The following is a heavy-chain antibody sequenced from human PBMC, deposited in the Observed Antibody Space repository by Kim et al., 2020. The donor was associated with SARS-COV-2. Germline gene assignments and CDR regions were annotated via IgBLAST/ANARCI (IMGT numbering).Heavy chain of an antibody. CDR2: ISSSSSYI. CDR3: ARGTGFGGFRNDY. CDR1: GFTFSSYS. Sequence: GGSLRLSCAASGFTFSSYSMNWVRQAPGKGLEWVSSISSSSSYIYYADSVKGRFTISRDNAKNSLYLQMNSLRAEDTAVYYCARGTGFGGFRNDYWGQGTLVTVSS. V-gene: IGHV3-21*01. J-gene: IGHJ4*02. D-gene: IGHD3-10*01.